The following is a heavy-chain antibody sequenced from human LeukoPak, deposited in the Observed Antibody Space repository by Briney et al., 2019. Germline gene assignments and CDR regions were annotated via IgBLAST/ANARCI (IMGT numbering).Heavy chain of an antibody. V-gene: IGHV1-69*13. CDR1: GGTFSSYA. D-gene: IGHD5-18*01. J-gene: IGHJ6*04. Sequence: SVKVSCKAAGGTFSSYAISWVRQAPGQRLEGMGGIIPIFGTANYAQKFQGRVTITADESTSTAYMELSSLRSEDTAVYYCARRVRGGYSYGDYYYGMDVWGKGTTVTVSS. CDR2: IIPIFGTA. CDR3: ARRVRGGYSYGDYYYGMDV.